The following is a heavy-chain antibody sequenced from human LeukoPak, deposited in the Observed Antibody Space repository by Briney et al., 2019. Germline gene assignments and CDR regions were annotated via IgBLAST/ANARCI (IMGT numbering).Heavy chain of an antibody. CDR2: IYYSGST. J-gene: IGHJ1*01. Sequence: SETLSLTCTVSGGSISSGGYYWSWIRQHPGKGLEWIGYIYYSGSTYYNPSLKSRVTISVDTSKNQSSLKLSSVTAADTAVYYCARVRLQSIQHWGQGTLVTVSS. CDR3: ARVRLQSIQH. CDR1: GGSISSGGYY. V-gene: IGHV4-31*03.